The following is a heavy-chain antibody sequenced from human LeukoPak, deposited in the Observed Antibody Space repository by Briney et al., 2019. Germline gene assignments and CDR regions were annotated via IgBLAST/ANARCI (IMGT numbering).Heavy chain of an antibody. D-gene: IGHD6-19*01. CDR1: GFTVSGNY. Sequence: GGSLRLSCAASGFTVSGNYMNWVRQAPGKGLEWVSVIYSGGNTYCADSVKGRFTISTDTSKNTLYLQMNSLRAEDTAVYYCAREESTGWWYYFDYWGQGTQVTVSS. J-gene: IGHJ4*02. V-gene: IGHV3-53*01. CDR3: AREESTGWWYYFDY. CDR2: IYSGGNT.